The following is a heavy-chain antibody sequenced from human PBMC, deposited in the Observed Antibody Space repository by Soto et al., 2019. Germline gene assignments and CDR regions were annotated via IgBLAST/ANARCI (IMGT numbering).Heavy chain of an antibody. CDR3: ARRLYSDYDY. V-gene: IGHV1-18*01. CDR2: ISTYNGNT. J-gene: IGHJ4*02. Sequence: QAQLVQSGAEVKEPGASVKVSCKASGYSFTTSGITWVRQAPGQGLEWMGWISTYNGNTNYAQKLQDRVTLTTDTPTSTAYMELRSLRSDDTAVYYCARRLYSDYDYWGQGTLVTVSS. D-gene: IGHD4-4*01. CDR1: GYSFTTSG.